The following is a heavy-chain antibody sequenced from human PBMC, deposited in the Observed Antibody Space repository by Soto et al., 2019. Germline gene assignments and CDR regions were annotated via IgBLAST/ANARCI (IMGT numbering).Heavy chain of an antibody. V-gene: IGHV1-18*01. D-gene: IGHD3-3*01. CDR2: ISAYNGNT. J-gene: IGHJ3*02. CDR1: GYTFTSYG. CDR3: AREVRTYDFWSGYNHDAFDI. Sequence: ASVKVSCKASGYTFTSYGISWVRQAPGQGLEWMGWISAYNGNTNYAQKLQGRVTMTTDTSTSTAYMELRSLRSDDTAVYYCAREVRTYDFWSGYNHDAFDIWGQGTMVTVAS.